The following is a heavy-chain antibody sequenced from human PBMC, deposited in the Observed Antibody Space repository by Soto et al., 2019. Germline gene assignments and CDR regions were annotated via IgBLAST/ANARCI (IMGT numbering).Heavy chain of an antibody. D-gene: IGHD1-26*01. CDR2: LYWDNDR. J-gene: IGHJ5*02. CDR3: AHRVSYSVSWDGGRFDT. Sequence: QISLKESGPTLVEPTETLTLTCSFSGFSLSSSGVGVGWFRQAPGKALECLAILYWDNDRRYNPSLKNRLSITKDTSKNQVLIIITYMEPLDTGTYYCAHRVSYSVSWDGGRFDTWGQGAPVTVS. V-gene: IGHV2-5*02. CDR1: GFSLSSSGVG.